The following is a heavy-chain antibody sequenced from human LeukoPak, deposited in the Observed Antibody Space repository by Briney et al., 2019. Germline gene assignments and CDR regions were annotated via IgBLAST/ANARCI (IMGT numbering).Heavy chain of an antibody. CDR1: GGSISSGPYF. Sequence: SETLSLTCSVSGGSISSGPYFWSWIRQSPGQGLEWIGYIWPSGSTNYNPPLSGRVAISVDTSKNQFSLKLSSVTAADTAVYYCSSGRIPNFDYWGQGTLVTVSS. CDR2: IWPSGST. J-gene: IGHJ4*02. CDR3: SSGRIPNFDY. D-gene: IGHD3-10*01. V-gene: IGHV4-30-2*06.